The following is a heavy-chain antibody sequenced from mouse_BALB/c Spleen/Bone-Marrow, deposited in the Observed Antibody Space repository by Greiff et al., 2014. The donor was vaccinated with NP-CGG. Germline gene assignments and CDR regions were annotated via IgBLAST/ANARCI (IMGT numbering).Heavy chain of an antibody. CDR1: GFTFNIYA. Sequence: EVQLVESGGGLVQPKGSLKLSCAASGFTFNIYAMNWVRQAPRKGLEWVAHISSKSTNYTTCYADSVKDRFTISSDDSQSMLYLQMNSLKTEDTAIYYCVRQDYDYPMDYWGQGTSVTVSS. V-gene: IGHV10-1*01. J-gene: IGHJ4*01. CDR2: ISSKSTNYTT. CDR3: VRQDYDYPMDY. D-gene: IGHD2-4*01.